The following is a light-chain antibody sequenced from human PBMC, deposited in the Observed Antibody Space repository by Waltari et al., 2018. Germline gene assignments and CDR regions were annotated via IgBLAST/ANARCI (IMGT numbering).Light chain of an antibody. CDR2: VNSDGEH. Sequence: HLLLTQSPSASASLGASVKLTGTLSSGHTSYSIAWHQPQSENGPRFLMSVNSDGEHTKGDGIPDRFSGSSSGAGRYLTIHSLQSEDEADYYCQTWDTNIVVFGGGTKVTVL. CDR1: SGHTSYS. CDR3: QTWDTNIVV. J-gene: IGLJ2*01. V-gene: IGLV4-69*01.